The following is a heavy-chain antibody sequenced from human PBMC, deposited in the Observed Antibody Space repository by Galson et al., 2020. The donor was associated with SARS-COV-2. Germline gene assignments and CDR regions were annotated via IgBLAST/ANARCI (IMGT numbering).Heavy chain of an antibody. V-gene: IGHV6-1*01. CDR2: TYYRSEWFN. CDR3: ARDFNGWALDY. Sequence: SQTLSLTCALSGDSVSSNIAAWNWIRQSPTSGLEWLGRTYYRSEWFNDYAVSVKSRITFNPDTSKNQFSLQLNSVTPEDTAVYYCARDFNGWALDYWGQGTLVTVSS. J-gene: IGHJ4*02. D-gene: IGHD6-19*01. CDR1: GDSVSSNIAA.